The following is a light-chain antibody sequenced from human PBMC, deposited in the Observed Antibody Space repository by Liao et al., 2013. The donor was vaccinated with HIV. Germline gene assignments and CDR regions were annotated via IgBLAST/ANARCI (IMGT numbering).Light chain of an antibody. CDR2: DNS. V-gene: IGLV3-21*01. CDR3: QVWGTTTDHWV. Sequence: SYVLTQPPSVSVAPGKTARITCGGTNIGSKSVHWYQQKPGQAPVLVMYDNSDRPSGIPERFSGSNSGDTATLTISRVEAGDEADYYCQVWGTTTDHWVFGGGTKLTVL. CDR1: NIGSKS. J-gene: IGLJ3*02.